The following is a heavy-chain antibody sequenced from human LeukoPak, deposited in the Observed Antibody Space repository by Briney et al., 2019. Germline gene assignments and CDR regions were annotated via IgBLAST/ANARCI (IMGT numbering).Heavy chain of an antibody. Sequence: GGSLRLSCAASGITFSSYWMSWVRQAPGKGLEWVANINQDASETQYADSVQGRFTISRDNAKNSLYLQMNSLRAEDTAVYYCARSYYGSGSFVFPVDYWGQGTLVTVSS. D-gene: IGHD3-10*01. J-gene: IGHJ4*02. CDR3: ARSYYGSGSFVFPVDY. CDR2: INQDASET. V-gene: IGHV3-7*01. CDR1: GITFSSYW.